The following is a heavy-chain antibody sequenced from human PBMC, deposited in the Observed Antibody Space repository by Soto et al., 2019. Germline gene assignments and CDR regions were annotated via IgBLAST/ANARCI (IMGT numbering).Heavy chain of an antibody. Sequence: SETLSLTCAVYGGSFSGYYWSWIRQPPGKGLEWIGEINHSGSTNYNPSLKSRVTISVHTSKNQFSLKLSSATAADTAVSYCGRTGGGYIAAFNIWGQGTMVTVSS. CDR3: GRTGGGYIAAFNI. CDR2: INHSGST. V-gene: IGHV4-34*01. CDR1: GGSFSGYY. D-gene: IGHD6-19*01. J-gene: IGHJ3*02.